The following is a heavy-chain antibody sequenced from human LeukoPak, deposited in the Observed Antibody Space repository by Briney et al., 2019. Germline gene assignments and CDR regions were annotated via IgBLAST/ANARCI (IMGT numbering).Heavy chain of an antibody. Sequence: GRSLRLSCAASGFTFSSYAMHWVRQAPGKGLEWVAVISYDGSNKYYADSVKGRFTISRDNSKNTLYLQMNSLRAEDTAAYYCARDFEYPLGSSWYQYYYYGMDVWGQGTTVTVSS. CDR2: ISYDGSNK. V-gene: IGHV3-30*04. D-gene: IGHD6-13*01. CDR1: GFTFSSYA. J-gene: IGHJ6*02. CDR3: ARDFEYPLGSSWYQYYYYGMDV.